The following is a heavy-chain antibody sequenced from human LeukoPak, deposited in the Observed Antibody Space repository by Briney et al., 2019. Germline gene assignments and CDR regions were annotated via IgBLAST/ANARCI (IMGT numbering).Heavy chain of an antibody. CDR3: ARAGLWFGELTIDY. D-gene: IGHD3-10*01. CDR2: INHSGST. Sequence: PSETLSLTCAVYGGSFSGYYWSWIRQPPGNGLEWIGDINHSGSTNYNPSLKSRVTISVDTSKNQFSLKLSSVTAADTAVYYCARAGLWFGELTIDYWGQGTLVTVSS. CDR1: GGSFSGYY. J-gene: IGHJ4*02. V-gene: IGHV4-34*01.